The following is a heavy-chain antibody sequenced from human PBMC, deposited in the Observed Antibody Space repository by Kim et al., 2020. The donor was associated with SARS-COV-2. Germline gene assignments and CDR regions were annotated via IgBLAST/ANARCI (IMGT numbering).Heavy chain of an antibody. CDR3: AKHGGGMASSFDY. Sequence: SDTLSLTCTVSGGSISSSSYFWGWVRQSPGKGLEWIASILYSGSAFYNPSLKSRVTISVDTSKNQVSLKLTSVTAADTAIYYCAKHGGGMASSFDYWGHGSLVTVSS. CDR2: ILYSGSA. J-gene: IGHJ4*01. CDR1: GGSISSSSYF. D-gene: IGHD3-16*01. V-gene: IGHV4-39*01.